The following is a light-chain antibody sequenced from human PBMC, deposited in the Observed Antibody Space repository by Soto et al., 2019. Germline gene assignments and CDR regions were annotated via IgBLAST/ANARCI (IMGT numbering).Light chain of an antibody. V-gene: IGKV3-15*01. Sequence: EIVMTQSPATLSVSPGERATLSCRASQSVSSNLAWYQQKPGQAPRLLIYGASTRATGIPARFSGSGSGTEFTLTISSLQSEDXXVXXXXXXXXWXXMXTFGQGTKLEIK. J-gene: IGKJ2*01. CDR2: GAS. CDR1: QSVSSN. CDR3: XXXXXWXXMXT.